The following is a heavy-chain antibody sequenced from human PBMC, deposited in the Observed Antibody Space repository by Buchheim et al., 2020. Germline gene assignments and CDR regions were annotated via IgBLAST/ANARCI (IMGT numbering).Heavy chain of an antibody. CDR1: GFTFNTYA. J-gene: IGHJ4*02. Sequence: EVQLLESGGGLVQPGGSLRLSCAASGFTFNTYAMSWVRQAPGKGLEWVSSITNIGGSTYYADSVKGRFTISRDNSKSTLFLQMNSLRAEDTAVYYCARGVFGVVPDYFDYWGQGTL. D-gene: IGHD3-3*01. CDR2: ITNIGGST. CDR3: ARGVFGVVPDYFDY. V-gene: IGHV3-23*01.